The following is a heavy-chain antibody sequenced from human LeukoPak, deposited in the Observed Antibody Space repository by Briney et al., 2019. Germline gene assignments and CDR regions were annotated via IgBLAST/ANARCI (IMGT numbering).Heavy chain of an antibody. V-gene: IGHV3-23*01. J-gene: IGHJ4*02. CDR1: GFTFSNAW. CDR3: AKIRSRIAVAGTDY. CDR2: ISGSGGST. Sequence: GGSLRLSCVVSGFTFSNAWMSWIRQAPGKGLEWVSAISGSGGSTYYADSVKGRFTISRDNSKNTLYLQMNSLSAEDTAVYYCAKIRSRIAVAGTDYWGQGTLVTVSS. D-gene: IGHD6-19*01.